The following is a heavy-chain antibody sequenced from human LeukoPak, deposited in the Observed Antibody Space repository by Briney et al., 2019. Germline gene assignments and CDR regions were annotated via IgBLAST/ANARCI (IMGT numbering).Heavy chain of an antibody. D-gene: IGHD5-18*01. CDR1: GFTFSSFA. CDR2: ISYDGSNM. Sequence: GGSLRLSCAASGFTFSSFAMRWVRQAPGKGLEGVAVISYDGSNMYYADSVKGRFTISRDNYINTLYLQMNSLRPEDMATFSCARGRQTYNFDYWGQGTLVTVSS. CDR3: ARGRQTYNFDY. V-gene: IGHV3-30*04. J-gene: IGHJ4*02.